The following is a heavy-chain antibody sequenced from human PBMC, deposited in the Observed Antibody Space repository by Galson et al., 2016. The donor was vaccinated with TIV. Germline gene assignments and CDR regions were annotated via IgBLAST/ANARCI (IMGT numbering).Heavy chain of an antibody. CDR1: GGSITRGLNF. Sequence: ETLSLTCSVSGGSITRGLNFWAWIRQSPGKGLAWIGHVYYSGTTYYHPPLESRVTISVDTSKNQFSLSLTSVTAADTALYFCARRGSSSGAFDFWGQGILVTVSS. D-gene: IGHD6-6*01. CDR3: ARRGSSSGAFDF. V-gene: IGHV4-39*01. CDR2: VYYSGTT. J-gene: IGHJ4*02.